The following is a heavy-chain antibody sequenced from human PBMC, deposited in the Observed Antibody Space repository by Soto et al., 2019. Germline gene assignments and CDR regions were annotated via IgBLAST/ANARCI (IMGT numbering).Heavy chain of an antibody. CDR2: IFWDDDI. CDR3: AHSTSTRHYDFWSGPRPDV. CDR1: GFSLRTTGVG. J-gene: IGHJ6*02. Sequence: GSGPTLVNPTQTLTLTCSFSGFSLRTTGVGVAWIRQPPGKALEWLTLIFWDDDIRYSPSLKTRLTITKDVSKNQVVLTMTNMDPVDTATYYCAHSTSTRHYDFWSGPRPDVWGQGTTVTVSS. V-gene: IGHV2-5*02. D-gene: IGHD3-3*01.